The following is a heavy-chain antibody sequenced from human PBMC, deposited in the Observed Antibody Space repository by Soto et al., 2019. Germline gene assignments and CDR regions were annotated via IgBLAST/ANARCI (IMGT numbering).Heavy chain of an antibody. CDR1: GGSISSGDYY. V-gene: IGHV4-30-4*01. CDR3: ARIGLNYYYYYGMDV. Sequence: PSETQSLTCTVSGGSISSGDYYWSWIRQPPGKGLEWIGYIYYSGSTYYNPSLKSRVTISVDTSKNQFSLKLSSVTAADTAVYYCARIGLNYYYYYGMDVWGQGTTVTVSS. CDR2: IYYSGST. J-gene: IGHJ6*02.